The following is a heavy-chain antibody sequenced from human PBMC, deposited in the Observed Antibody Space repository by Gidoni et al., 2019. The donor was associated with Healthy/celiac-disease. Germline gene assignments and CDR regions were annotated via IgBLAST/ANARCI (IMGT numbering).Heavy chain of an antibody. CDR1: GFTFSSYR. J-gene: IGHJ6*03. Sequence: EVQLVESGGGLVKPGGSLRLSGAAAGFTFSSYRMNWVRQAPGKGLEWVSSISSSSSYIYYADSVTGRFTISRDNAKNSLYLQMTSLIAEDTAVYYCAIPGVRRSYSYYYYMDVWGKGTTVTVSS. D-gene: IGHD3-10*01. CDR2: ISSSSSYI. V-gene: IGHV3-21*01. CDR3: AIPGVRRSYSYYYYMDV.